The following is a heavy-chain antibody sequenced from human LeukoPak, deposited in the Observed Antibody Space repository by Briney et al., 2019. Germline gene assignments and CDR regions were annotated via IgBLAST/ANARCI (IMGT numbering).Heavy chain of an antibody. V-gene: IGHV3-23*01. Sequence: GGSLRLSCAVSGLTLSSYAMSWVRQGPGKGLEWVSDISASGGGTHYADSVKGRFTISRDNSKNTLYLQMNSLRAEDTAVYYCAKRIQSAMATGYWGQGTLVTVSS. CDR2: ISASGGGT. J-gene: IGHJ4*02. D-gene: IGHD5-18*01. CDR1: GLTLSSYA. CDR3: AKRIQSAMATGY.